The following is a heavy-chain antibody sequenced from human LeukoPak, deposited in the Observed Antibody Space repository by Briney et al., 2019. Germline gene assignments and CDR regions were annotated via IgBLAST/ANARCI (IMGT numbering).Heavy chain of an antibody. D-gene: IGHD3-22*01. Sequence: SETLSLTCTVSGGSISSSSYYWGWIRQPPGKGLEWIGSIYYSGSTYYNPSLKSRVTISVDTSKNQFSLKLSSVTAADTAVYYCASSGEYYDSSGYAFDYWGQGTLVTVSS. CDR2: IYYSGST. CDR1: GGSISSSSYY. J-gene: IGHJ4*02. CDR3: ASSGEYYDSSGYAFDY. V-gene: IGHV4-39*07.